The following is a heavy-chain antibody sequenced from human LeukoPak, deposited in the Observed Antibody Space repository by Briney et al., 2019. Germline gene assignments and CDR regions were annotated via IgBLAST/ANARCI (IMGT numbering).Heavy chain of an antibody. CDR3: ARQADVPSSIGYFDF. Sequence: KPSETLSLTCTVSGGSISSSSYYWGWIRQPPGKGLEWIGSIYYSGSTYYNPSLKSRVTISVDTSKNQFSLRLSSVTAADTAVYYCARQADVPSSIGYFDFWGQGAPVTVSS. CDR1: GGSISSSSYY. J-gene: IGHJ4*02. CDR2: IYYSGST. D-gene: IGHD2/OR15-2a*01. V-gene: IGHV4-39*01.